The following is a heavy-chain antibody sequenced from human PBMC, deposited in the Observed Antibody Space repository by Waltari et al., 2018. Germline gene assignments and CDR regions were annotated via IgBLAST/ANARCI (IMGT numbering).Heavy chain of an antibody. Sequence: EVRLVESGGGLVKPGGSLRLSCAASGFIFKDAWMSWVRQAPGKGLECVCRIKTKAEGETTDYAGPVKGRFTIARDDAANNLFLQMNSLKIDDTAVYYCATEGLIYTSLDIYDFWGQGSLVAVSS. CDR2: IKTKAEGETT. CDR1: GFIFKDAW. CDR3: ATEGLIYTSLDIYDF. J-gene: IGHJ4*02. V-gene: IGHV3-15*01. D-gene: IGHD2-2*03.